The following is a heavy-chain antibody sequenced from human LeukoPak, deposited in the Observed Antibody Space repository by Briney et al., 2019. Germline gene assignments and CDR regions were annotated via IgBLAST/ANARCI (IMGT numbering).Heavy chain of an antibody. V-gene: IGHV3-74*01. J-gene: IGHJ5*02. CDR3: ARENYYDSSGYYP. Sequence: HAGGSLRLSCAASGFTFSSYWMHWVRQAPGKGLVWVSRINSDGSSTSYADSVKGRFTISRDNAKNTLYLQMDSLRAEDTAVYYCARENYYDSSGYYPWGQGTLVTVSS. D-gene: IGHD3-22*01. CDR2: INSDGSST. CDR1: GFTFSSYW.